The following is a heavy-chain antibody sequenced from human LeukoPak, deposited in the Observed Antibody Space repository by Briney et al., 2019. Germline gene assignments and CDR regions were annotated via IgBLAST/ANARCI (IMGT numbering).Heavy chain of an antibody. D-gene: IGHD3-16*01. V-gene: IGHV3-23*01. J-gene: IGHJ3*02. CDR1: GFTFSSYA. Sequence: GGSLRLSCAASGFTFSSYAMSWVRQAPGKGLEWVSAISGSGGSTYYADSAKGRFTISRDNSKNTLYLQMNSLRAEDTAVYYCAKDLGAGGWPYDAFDIWGQGTMVTVSS. CDR3: AKDLGAGGWPYDAFDI. CDR2: ISGSGGST.